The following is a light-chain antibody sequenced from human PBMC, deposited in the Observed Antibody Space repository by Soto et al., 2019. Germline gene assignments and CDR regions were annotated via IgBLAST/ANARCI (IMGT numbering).Light chain of an antibody. CDR2: DAS. CDR3: AQRLGPWA. J-gene: IGKJ1*01. Sequence: EIVLTQSPATLSLSPGERATLSCRASQSVNSQLAWYQHKPGQAPRLLIYDASNRATGIPDRFSGSGSGTDFTLTISSLEPEDFAIYYCAQRLGPWAVGQGTKVDI. V-gene: IGKV3-11*01. CDR1: QSVNSQ.